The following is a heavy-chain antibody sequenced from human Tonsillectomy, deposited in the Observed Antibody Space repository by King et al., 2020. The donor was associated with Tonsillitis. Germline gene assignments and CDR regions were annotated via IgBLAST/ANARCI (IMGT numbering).Heavy chain of an antibody. CDR3: ARDYYGSGSHGY. Sequence: DVQLVESGGGLVKPGGSLRLSCAASGFTFSSYSMNWVRQAPGKGLEWVSSISSSSSYIYYADSVKGRFSISRDTAKNSLYLQMNSLRAEDTAVYYCARDYYGSGSHGYWGQGTLVTVSS. CDR1: GFTFSSYS. D-gene: IGHD3-10*01. V-gene: IGHV3-21*01. CDR2: ISSSSSYI. J-gene: IGHJ4*02.